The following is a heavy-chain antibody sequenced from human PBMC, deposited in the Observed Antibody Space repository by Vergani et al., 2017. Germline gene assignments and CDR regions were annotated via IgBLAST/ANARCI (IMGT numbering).Heavy chain of an antibody. CDR2: INHSGST. CDR1: GGSFSGYY. D-gene: IGHD2-2*01. CDR3: ARAVWGCSSTSCYFDY. V-gene: IGHV4-34*01. Sequence: QVQLQQWGAGLLKPSETLSLTCAVYGGSFSGYYWSWIRQPPGKGLEWIGEINHSGSTNYNPSLKGRVTISVDTSKNQFSLKLSSVTAADTAVYYCARAVWGCSSTSCYFDYWGQGTLVTVAS. J-gene: IGHJ4*02.